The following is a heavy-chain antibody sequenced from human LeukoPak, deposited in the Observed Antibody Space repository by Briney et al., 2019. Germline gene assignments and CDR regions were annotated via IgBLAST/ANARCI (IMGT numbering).Heavy chain of an antibody. J-gene: IGHJ4*02. CDR2: IYYSGST. V-gene: IGHV4-39*01. D-gene: IGHD1-26*01. Sequence: SETLSLTCTVSGGSISSTSSYWGWIRQPPGKGLEWIATIYYSGSTYYNASLKSRITIAVDTSKSQFSLKLSSVTAADTAVYYCARLNYYGFDYWGQGTLVTFSS. CDR1: GGSISSTSSY. CDR3: ARLNYYGFDY.